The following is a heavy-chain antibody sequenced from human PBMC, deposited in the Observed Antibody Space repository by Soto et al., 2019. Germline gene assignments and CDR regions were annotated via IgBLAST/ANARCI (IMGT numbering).Heavy chain of an antibody. Sequence: GGSLRLSCAVSGFTLSDHYIDWVRQAPGKGLEWVGRSRDKAQGYSTAYAASVKGRFTTSRDESKKSVYLQMNSLKTEDTAVYYCVRATYFSHSSGYNRCFDSWGQGTLVTVCS. D-gene: IGHD3-22*01. CDR3: VRATYFSHSSGYNRCFDS. J-gene: IGHJ4*02. CDR2: SRDKAQGYST. V-gene: IGHV3-72*01. CDR1: GFTLSDHY.